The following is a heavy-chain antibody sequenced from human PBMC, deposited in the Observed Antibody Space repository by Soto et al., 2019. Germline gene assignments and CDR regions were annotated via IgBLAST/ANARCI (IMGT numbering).Heavy chain of an antibody. V-gene: IGHV3-7*04. CDR2: IKQDGRAA. Sequence: EMQLVESGGGLVQPGGSLRLSCEASGFTFSNYWMSWVRQAPGKGLEWVANIKQDGRAAWYVDSVKGRFTISRDNARKSLYLQMNGLRLEDTAVYYWARGDYRDTSGPFSDAFDVWGPGTMVTVSS. CDR1: GFTFSNYW. CDR3: ARGDYRDTSGPFSDAFDV. J-gene: IGHJ3*01. D-gene: IGHD3-22*01.